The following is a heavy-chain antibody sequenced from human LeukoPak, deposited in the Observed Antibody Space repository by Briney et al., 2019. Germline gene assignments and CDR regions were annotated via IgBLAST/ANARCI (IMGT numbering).Heavy chain of an antibody. CDR3: VQGGRYHYGS. CDR1: GLSFSTYW. CDR2: IKLDGSEK. D-gene: IGHD3-9*01. V-gene: IGHV3-7*01. Sequence: PGGSLRLSCAASGLSFSTYWMSWVRQAPGKGLEWVANIKLDGSEKYYVDFVKGRFTISRDNARNSLYLQVNSLRAEDTAVYHCVQGGRYHYGSWGQGTLVTVSS. J-gene: IGHJ5*02.